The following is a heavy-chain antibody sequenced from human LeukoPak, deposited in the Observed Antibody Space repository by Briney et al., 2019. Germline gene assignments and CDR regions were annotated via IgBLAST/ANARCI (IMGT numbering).Heavy chain of an antibody. V-gene: IGHV3-33*06. CDR3: AKVSTSSVYYYYYYMDV. CDR1: GFTFSSYG. J-gene: IGHJ6*03. CDR2: IWYDGSNK. D-gene: IGHD2-2*01. Sequence: PGGSLRLSCAASGFTFSSYGMHWVRQAPGKGLEWVAVIWYDGSNKYYADSGKDRFTISRDNSKNTLYLQMNSLRAEDTAVYYCAKVSTSSVYYYYYYMDVWGKGTTVTVSS.